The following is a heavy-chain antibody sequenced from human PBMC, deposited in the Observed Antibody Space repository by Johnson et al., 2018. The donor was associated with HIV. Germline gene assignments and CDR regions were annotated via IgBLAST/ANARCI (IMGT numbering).Heavy chain of an antibody. CDR1: GFTFDDYG. D-gene: IGHD5-12*01. V-gene: IGHV3-20*04. J-gene: IGHJ3*02. CDR3: GNGYSGYDRDAFDI. CDR2: FYRNGGST. Sequence: VQLVESGGGVVRPGGSLRLSCAASGFTFDDYGMSWVRQAPGKGLEWVSGFYRNGGSTGYAASVQGRFSISRDNSKNTLYLEMNDLRAEDTAVYYCGNGYSGYDRDAFDIWGQGTMVTVS.